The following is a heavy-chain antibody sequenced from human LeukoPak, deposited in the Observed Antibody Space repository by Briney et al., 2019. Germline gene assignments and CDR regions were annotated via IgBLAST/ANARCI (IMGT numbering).Heavy chain of an antibody. V-gene: IGHV3-23*01. J-gene: IGHJ4*02. CDR1: GFTFSNAW. CDR2: ISGSGGST. Sequence: PGGSLRLSCAASGFTFSNAWMSWVRQAPGKGLEWVSAISGSGGSTYYADSVKGRFTISRDNSKNTLYLQMNSLRAEDTAVYYCAKDIDSSSWYIYFDYWGQGTLVTVSS. D-gene: IGHD6-13*01. CDR3: AKDIDSSSWYIYFDY.